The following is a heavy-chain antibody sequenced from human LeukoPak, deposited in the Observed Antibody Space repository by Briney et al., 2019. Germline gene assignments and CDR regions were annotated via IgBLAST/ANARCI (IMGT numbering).Heavy chain of an antibody. CDR1: GGTFSSYA. Sequence: ASVKVSCKASGGTFSSYAISWVRQAPGQGLEWTGRIIPILGIANYAQKFQGRVTITADKSTSTAYMELSSLRSEDTAVYYCARVAMTTVTTSYYYGMDVWGQGTTVTVSS. V-gene: IGHV1-69*04. D-gene: IGHD4-17*01. CDR3: ARVAMTTVTTSYYYGMDV. CDR2: IIPILGIA. J-gene: IGHJ6*02.